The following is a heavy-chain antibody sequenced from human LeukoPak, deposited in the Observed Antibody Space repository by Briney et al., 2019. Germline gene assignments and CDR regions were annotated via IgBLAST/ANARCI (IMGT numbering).Heavy chain of an antibody. J-gene: IGHJ4*02. Sequence: GGSLRLACAASEFTFNRYDMSWVRQAPGKGVEWVSTISGSGERTYYADSVKGRVTISRDNSKNTLSLQMDSLRVDDTAVYYCSKGRILLEVYPFDYWGQGARVTVSS. D-gene: IGHD2-8*02. V-gene: IGHV3-23*01. CDR3: SKGRILLEVYPFDY. CDR1: EFTFNRYD. CDR2: ISGSGERT.